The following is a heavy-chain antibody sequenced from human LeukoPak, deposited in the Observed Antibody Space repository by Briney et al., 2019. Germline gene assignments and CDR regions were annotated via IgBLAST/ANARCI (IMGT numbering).Heavy chain of an antibody. CDR1: GGSLSRYY. V-gene: IGHV4-59*01. J-gene: IGHJ3*02. CDR3: ARDSPLWFGESGAFGI. CDR2: IYYSGRT. Sequence: PSETLSLTCTLSGGSLSRYYWSCIRHPPGKGREWIGYIYYSGRTNYNPSLKSRVTISVDTSKNQCSLKLSSVTAADTAVYYCARDSPLWFGESGAFGIWGQGTMVTVSS. D-gene: IGHD3-10*01.